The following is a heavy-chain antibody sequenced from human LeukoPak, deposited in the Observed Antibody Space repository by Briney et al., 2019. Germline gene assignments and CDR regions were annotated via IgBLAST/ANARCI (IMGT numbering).Heavy chain of an antibody. CDR2: ISYDGSNK. Sequence: GGSLRLPCAASGFTFSSYAMHWVRQAPGKGLEWVAVISYDGSNKYYADSVKGRFTISRDNAKNTLYLQMNSLRAEDTAVYYCARDGTGPFDYWGQGTLVTVSS. J-gene: IGHJ4*02. V-gene: IGHV3-30-3*01. CDR3: ARDGTGPFDY. D-gene: IGHD1-7*01. CDR1: GFTFSSYA.